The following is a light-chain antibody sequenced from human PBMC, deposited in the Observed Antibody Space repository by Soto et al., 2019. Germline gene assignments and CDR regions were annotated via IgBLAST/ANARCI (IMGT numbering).Light chain of an antibody. CDR2: EVN. Sequence: QSVLTQPPSASGSPGQSVAISCTGTSSDVGGYNYVSWYQQHPGKAPKLMSYEVNKRPSGVPDRFSGSKSGNTASLTVSGLQAEDEADYYCSSYAGSSNVFGTGTKV. CDR1: SSDVGGYNY. V-gene: IGLV2-8*01. J-gene: IGLJ1*01. CDR3: SSYAGSSNV.